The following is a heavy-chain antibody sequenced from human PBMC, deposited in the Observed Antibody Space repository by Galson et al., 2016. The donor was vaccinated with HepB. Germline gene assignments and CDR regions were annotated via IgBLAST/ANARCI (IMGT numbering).Heavy chain of an antibody. CDR2: VKQDGSEK. V-gene: IGHV3-7*01. CDR3: ARDGPHDFWSGYPFDY. CDR1: GFAFSSYW. Sequence: SLRLACAASGFAFSSYWMSWVRQAPGKGLEWVANVKQDGSEKYYVDSGKGRFTISRDNAENSLYLQMNSLRAADTAVYYCARDGPHDFWSGYPFDYWGQGTLVTVSS. J-gene: IGHJ4*02. D-gene: IGHD3-3*01.